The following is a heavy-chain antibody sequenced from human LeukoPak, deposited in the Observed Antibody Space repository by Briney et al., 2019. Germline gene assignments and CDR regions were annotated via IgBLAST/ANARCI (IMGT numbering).Heavy chain of an antibody. D-gene: IGHD1-26*01. V-gene: IGHV4-59*01. CDR2: IYYSGST. CDR3: ARSRSFPHAFDI. Sequence: MPSETLSLTCTVSGGSISSYYWSWIRQPPGKGLEWIGYIYYSGSTNYNPSLKSRVTISVDTSKNQFSLKLSSVTAADTAVYYCARSRSFPHAFDIWGQGTMATVSS. J-gene: IGHJ3*02. CDR1: GGSISSYY.